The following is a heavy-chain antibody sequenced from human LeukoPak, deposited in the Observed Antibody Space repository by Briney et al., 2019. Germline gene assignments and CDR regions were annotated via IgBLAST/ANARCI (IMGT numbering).Heavy chain of an antibody. CDR2: TYYRSKWYN. Sequence: SQTLSLTCAISGDSVSSNSAAWNWIGQSPSRGLEWLGRTYYRSKWYNDYAVSVKSRITINPDTSKNQFSLKLSSVTAADTAVYYCARAGWAQKYYYGSGSYSYAFDIWGQGTMVTVSS. CDR1: GDSVSSNSAA. D-gene: IGHD3-10*01. J-gene: IGHJ3*02. V-gene: IGHV6-1*01. CDR3: ARAGWAQKYYYGSGSYSYAFDI.